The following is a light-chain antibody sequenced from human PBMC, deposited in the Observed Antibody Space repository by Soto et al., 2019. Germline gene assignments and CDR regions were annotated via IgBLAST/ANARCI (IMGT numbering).Light chain of an antibody. CDR3: QQSYSTPFT. V-gene: IGKV1-39*01. CDR1: QSISSY. Sequence: DIQMTQSPSSLSASVRDRVTTTCRASQSISSYLNWYQQKPGKAPKLLIYAASSLQSGVPSRFSGSGSGTDFTLTISSLHPEDFATYYCQQSYSTPFTFGPGTKVDIK. J-gene: IGKJ3*01. CDR2: AAS.